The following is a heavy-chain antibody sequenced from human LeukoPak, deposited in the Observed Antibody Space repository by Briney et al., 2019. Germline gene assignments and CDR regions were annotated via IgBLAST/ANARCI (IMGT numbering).Heavy chain of an antibody. D-gene: IGHD6-19*01. V-gene: IGHV3-53*01. CDR1: GFTVSSNY. CDR3: AKGSTGWPYYFDS. Sequence: GGSLRLSCAASGFTVSSNYMSWVRQAPGKGLEWVSVIYSGGSTYYADSVKGRFTISRDNSRNTLFLQMNSLRAEDTAVYYCAKGSTGWPYYFDSWGQGNLVSVSS. J-gene: IGHJ4*02. CDR2: IYSGGST.